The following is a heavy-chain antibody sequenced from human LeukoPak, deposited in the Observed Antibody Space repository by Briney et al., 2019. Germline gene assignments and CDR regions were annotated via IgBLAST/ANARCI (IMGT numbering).Heavy chain of an antibody. CDR1: GFTFSNYN. V-gene: IGHV3-23*01. CDR3: AKVVSWGWFDP. J-gene: IGHJ5*02. D-gene: IGHD3-16*01. CDR2: ILGNSATT. Sequence: PGGSLRLSCAASGFTFSNYNMSWVRQAPGKGLDWVSNILGNSATTYYADSVKGRFTISRDNSKNTLYLQMNSLRVEDTAVYYCAKVVSWGWFDPWGQGTLVTVSS.